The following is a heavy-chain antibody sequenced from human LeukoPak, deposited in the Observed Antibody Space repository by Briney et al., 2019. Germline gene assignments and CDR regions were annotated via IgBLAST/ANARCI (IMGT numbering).Heavy chain of an antibody. J-gene: IGHJ4*02. D-gene: IGHD3-16*01. CDR3: ASGGTYVLDY. CDR1: GFTFSSYN. Sequence: GGSLRLSCAASGFTFSSYNMDWVRQAPGKGLEWVSFISSSSDYIYYADSLKGRFTISRDNAKNSVYLQMNSLRADDTAVYYCASGGTYVLDYWGQGTLVTVSA. V-gene: IGHV3-21*01. CDR2: ISSSSDYI.